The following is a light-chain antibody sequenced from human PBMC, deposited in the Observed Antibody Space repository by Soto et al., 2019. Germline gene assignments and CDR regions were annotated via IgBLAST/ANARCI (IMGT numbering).Light chain of an antibody. CDR3: AAWDDSLSRAV. Sequence: QLVLTQPPSASGTPGQRVTISCSGSSSNIGSNYVYWYQQLPGTAPKLLIYSNNQRPSGVPDRFSGSKSGTSASLAISGLRSEDEADYYSAAWDDSLSRAVFGGGTQLTVL. CDR2: SNN. J-gene: IGLJ7*01. CDR1: SSNIGSNY. V-gene: IGLV1-47*02.